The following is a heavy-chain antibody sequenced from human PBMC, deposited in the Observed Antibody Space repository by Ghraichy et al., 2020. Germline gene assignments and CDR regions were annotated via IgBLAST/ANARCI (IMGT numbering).Heavy chain of an antibody. V-gene: IGHV3-23*01. J-gene: IGHJ4*02. CDR3: ARRGRTVTGTGSLNYFDY. CDR2: ISNNGGST. CDR1: GFTFSTYG. Sequence: GGSLRLSCAASGFTFSTYGMSWIRQAPGKGLEWVSSISNNGGSTFYPDSLKGRFTISRDNSKDTLSLDMNSLRAEDTAVYYCARRGRTVTGTGSLNYFDYWGQGTLVTVSS. D-gene: IGHD6-19*01.